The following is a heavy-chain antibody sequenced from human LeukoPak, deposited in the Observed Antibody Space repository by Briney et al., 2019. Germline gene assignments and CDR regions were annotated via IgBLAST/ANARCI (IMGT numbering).Heavy chain of an antibody. J-gene: IGHJ5*02. Sequence: GASVKVSCKASGGTFSSYAISWVRQAPGQGLEWMGGIIPIFAIANYAQKFQGRVTITADKSTSTAYMELSSLRSEDTAVYYCARLPFGAWSSWFDPWGQGALVTVSS. D-gene: IGHD3-16*01. CDR2: IIPIFAIA. CDR1: GGTFSSYA. CDR3: ARLPFGAWSSWFDP. V-gene: IGHV1-69*10.